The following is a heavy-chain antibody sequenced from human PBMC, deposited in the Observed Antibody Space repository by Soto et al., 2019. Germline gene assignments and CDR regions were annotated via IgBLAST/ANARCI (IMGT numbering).Heavy chain of an antibody. D-gene: IGHD6-19*01. V-gene: IGHV2-5*02. CDR1: GFSLNARGVG. CDR3: SHTKTTHWLGPHLDY. Sequence: QITLKESGPTLVKPTQTLTLACTFSGFSLNARGVGVGWIRQPPGKALEWLAVVYWDEDKWYSPSLKSRLTITKDTSKNQVVLTMTDMDPVDTATYYCSHTKTTHWLGPHLDYWGQGTLVTVSS. J-gene: IGHJ4*02. CDR2: VYWDEDK.